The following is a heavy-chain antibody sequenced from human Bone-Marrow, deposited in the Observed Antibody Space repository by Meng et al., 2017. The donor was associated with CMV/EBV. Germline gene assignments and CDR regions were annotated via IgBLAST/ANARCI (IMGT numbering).Heavy chain of an antibody. Sequence: QVQLMQSGAEVKKPGASATVACKASGYTFTSYGISWVRQAPGQGLEWMGWISAYNGNTNYAQKLQGRGTMTTDTSTSTAYMELRSLRSDDTAVYYCARVGASVSEFDYWGQGTLVTVSS. J-gene: IGHJ4*02. D-gene: IGHD4-17*01. CDR2: ISAYNGNT. V-gene: IGHV1-18*01. CDR1: GYTFTSYG. CDR3: ARVGASVSEFDY.